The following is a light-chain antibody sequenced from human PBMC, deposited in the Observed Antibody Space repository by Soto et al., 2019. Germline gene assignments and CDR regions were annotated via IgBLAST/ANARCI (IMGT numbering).Light chain of an antibody. J-gene: IGKJ1*01. Sequence: EIVFTQSPDTLSLPPGERASLSCRASQSVSSSDLAWYQHKPGQAPRLLIFGASNRASGVPDRFSGSGSGTDFTLTISRMEPEDFAVYCCQQYGSSPRTFGQGTKVDIK. V-gene: IGKV3-20*01. CDR1: QSVSSSD. CDR2: GAS. CDR3: QQYGSSPRT.